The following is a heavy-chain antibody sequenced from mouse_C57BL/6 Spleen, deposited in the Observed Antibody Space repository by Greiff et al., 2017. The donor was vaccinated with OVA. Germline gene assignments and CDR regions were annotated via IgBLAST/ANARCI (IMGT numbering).Heavy chain of an antibody. D-gene: IGHD2-4*01. V-gene: IGHV1-64*01. J-gene: IGHJ2*01. Sequence: QVQLQQPGAELVKPGASVKLSCKASGYAFTSYWMHWVKQRPGQGLEWIGMIHPNSGSTNYNEKFKSKATLTVDKSSSTAYMQLSSLTSEDSAVYYCARHYDYDDYFDDWGQGTTLTVSS. CDR3: ARHYDYDDYFDD. CDR1: GYAFTSYW. CDR2: IHPNSGST.